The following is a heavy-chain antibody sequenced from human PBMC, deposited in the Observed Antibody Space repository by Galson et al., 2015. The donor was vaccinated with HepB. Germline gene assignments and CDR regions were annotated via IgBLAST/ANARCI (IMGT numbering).Heavy chain of an antibody. D-gene: IGHD3-22*01. CDR1: GYTFTSYA. CDR3: ARIDDSSGYYPFDY. CDR2: INAGNGNT. Sequence: SVKVSCKASGYTFTSYAMHWVRQAPGQRLEWMGWINAGNGNTKYSQKFQGRVTITRDTSASTAYMELSSLRSEDTAVYYCARIDDSSGYYPFDYWGQGTLVTVSS. V-gene: IGHV1-3*01. J-gene: IGHJ4*02.